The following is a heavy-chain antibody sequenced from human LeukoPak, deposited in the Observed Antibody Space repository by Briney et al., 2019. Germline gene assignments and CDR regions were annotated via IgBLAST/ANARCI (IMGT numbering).Heavy chain of an antibody. CDR2: ISWNSGSL. D-gene: IGHD3-22*01. CDR3: AKDYYDSSGYYYVEVYYFDY. Sequence: GGSLRLSCAASGFTFDDYAMHWVRQAPGKGLEWVSGISWNSGSLVYADSVQGRFTISRDNAKNSLFLQMNSLRAEDTAVYYCAKDYYDSSGYYYVEVYYFDYWGQGTLVTVSS. J-gene: IGHJ4*02. V-gene: IGHV3-9*01. CDR1: GFTFDDYA.